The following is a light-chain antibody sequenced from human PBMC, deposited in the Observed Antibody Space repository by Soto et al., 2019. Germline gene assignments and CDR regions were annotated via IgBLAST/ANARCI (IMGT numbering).Light chain of an antibody. CDR3: QQLNSYPSIT. V-gene: IGKV1-9*01. J-gene: IGKJ5*01. CDR1: QGISSY. Sequence: DIQLTQSPSTLPASVGDRVAITCRASQGISSYLAWYQQKPGKAPKLLIYAASTLQSGVPSRFSGSGSGTDFTLTISSLQPEDFATYYCQQLNSYPSITFGQGTRLEIK. CDR2: AAS.